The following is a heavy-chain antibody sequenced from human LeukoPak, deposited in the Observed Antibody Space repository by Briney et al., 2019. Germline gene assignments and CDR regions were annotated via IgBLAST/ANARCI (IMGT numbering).Heavy chain of an antibody. CDR3: ARGRNGDSDY. D-gene: IGHD4-17*01. Sequence: ASVKVSCKASGFTFSSHDINWVRQATGQGLEWMGWMNPNSGNTGYAQKFQGRVTMTRTPSISTAYMELRNLRSDDTAVYYCARGRNGDSDYWGQGTLVTVSS. V-gene: IGHV1-8*02. CDR2: MNPNSGNT. CDR1: GFTFSSHD. J-gene: IGHJ4*02.